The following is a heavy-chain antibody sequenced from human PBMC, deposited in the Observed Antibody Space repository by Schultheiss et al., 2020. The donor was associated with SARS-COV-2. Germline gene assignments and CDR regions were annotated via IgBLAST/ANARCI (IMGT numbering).Heavy chain of an antibody. CDR3: AISGGWFGELLVLFDY. V-gene: IGHV3-30*11. J-gene: IGHJ4*02. CDR2: ISYDGSNK. CDR1: GFTFSSYA. Sequence: GGSLRLSCAASGFTFSSYAMHWVRQAPGKGLEWVAVISYDGSNKYYADTVKGRFTISRYNFKNTQYLQMNSLRAEDTAVYYCAISGGWFGELLVLFDYWGQGTLVTVSS. D-gene: IGHD3-10*01.